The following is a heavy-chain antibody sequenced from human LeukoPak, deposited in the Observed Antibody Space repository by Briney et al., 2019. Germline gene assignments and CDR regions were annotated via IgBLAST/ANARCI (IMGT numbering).Heavy chain of an antibody. CDR1: GGTVNRGGYY. CDR3: ARSSDYGDYD. CDR2: IYYSGRK. J-gene: IGHJ4*01. Sequence: SETLSLTCTVSGGTVNRGGYYLTWIRMSPGNDLEWLGYIYYSGRKYYNPFLKSRITISLDTSKNQFSLNLTSVSATDTAFYFCARSSDYGDYDWGQGTLITVSS. V-gene: IGHV4-31*03. D-gene: IGHD4-17*01.